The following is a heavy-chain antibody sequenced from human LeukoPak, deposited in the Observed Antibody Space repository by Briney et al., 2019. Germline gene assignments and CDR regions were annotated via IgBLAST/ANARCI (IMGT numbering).Heavy chain of an antibody. Sequence: GRSLRLSCAASGFTFSSYAMHWVRQAPGKGLEWVAVISYDGSNKYYADSVKGRFTISRDNSKNTLYLQMNSLRAEDTAVYYCAKDSSSERRYFDWFTWFDPWGQGTLVTVSS. V-gene: IGHV3-30-3*01. CDR2: ISYDGSNK. D-gene: IGHD3-9*01. CDR1: GFTFSSYA. J-gene: IGHJ5*02. CDR3: AKDSSSERRYFDWFTWFDP.